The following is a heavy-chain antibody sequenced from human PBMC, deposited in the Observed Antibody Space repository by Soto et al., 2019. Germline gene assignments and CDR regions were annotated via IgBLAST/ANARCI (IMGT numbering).Heavy chain of an antibody. CDR3: AKFSGYDFNYYYGMDV. CDR1: GFTFSSYG. D-gene: IGHD5-12*01. J-gene: IGHJ6*02. Sequence: PGGSLRLSCAASGFTFSSYGMHWVRQAPGKGLEWVAVISYDGSNKYYADSVKGRFTISRDNSKNTLYLQMNSLRAEDTAVYYCAKFSGYDFNYYYGMDVWGQGTTVTVSS. CDR2: ISYDGSNK. V-gene: IGHV3-30*18.